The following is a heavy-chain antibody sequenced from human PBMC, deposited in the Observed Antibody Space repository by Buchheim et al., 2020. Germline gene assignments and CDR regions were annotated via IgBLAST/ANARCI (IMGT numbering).Heavy chain of an antibody. Sequence: EERLVESGGGLGQPGGSLRLSCAASGFTFSSDWMHWVRQAPGKGLVWVSRINPDGSDTTYADSVKGRFTIHRDNGRNTLYLQMNDLRCEDTAIYYCTRSANFFRGMDVWGQGTT. J-gene: IGHJ6*02. D-gene: IGHD2-15*01. CDR2: INPDGSDT. CDR3: TRSANFFRGMDV. CDR1: GFTFSSDW. V-gene: IGHV3-74*01.